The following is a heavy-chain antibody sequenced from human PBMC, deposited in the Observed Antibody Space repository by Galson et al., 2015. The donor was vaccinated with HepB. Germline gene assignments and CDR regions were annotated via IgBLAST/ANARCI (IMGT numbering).Heavy chain of an antibody. V-gene: IGHV3-33*01. D-gene: IGHD4-17*01. CDR3: AREGDGDYSYFDY. J-gene: IGHJ4*02. Sequence: SLRLSCAASGSTFSSYGMHWVRQAPGKGLEWVATIRYDGRNKDYADSVKGRFTISRDNSKNTMFLQMNSLRAEDTAVYYCAREGDGDYSYFDYWGQGNLVIVSS. CDR2: IRYDGRNK. CDR1: GSTFSSYG.